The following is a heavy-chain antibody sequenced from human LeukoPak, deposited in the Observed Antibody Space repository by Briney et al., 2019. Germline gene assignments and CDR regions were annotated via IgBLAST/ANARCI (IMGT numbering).Heavy chain of an antibody. V-gene: IGHV1-46*03. CDR1: GYSFTSYH. J-gene: IGHJ6*03. CDR3: ARRVYCSSTSCYHYYYYMDV. D-gene: IGHD2-2*01. CDR2: INPSGGST. Sequence: ASVKVSCKASGYSFTSYHMHWVRQAPGQGLEWMGIINPSGGSTTYARKFQGRVTMTRDTSTSTVYMELSSLISEDTAVYYCARRVYCSSTSCYHYYYYMDVWGKGTTVTVSS.